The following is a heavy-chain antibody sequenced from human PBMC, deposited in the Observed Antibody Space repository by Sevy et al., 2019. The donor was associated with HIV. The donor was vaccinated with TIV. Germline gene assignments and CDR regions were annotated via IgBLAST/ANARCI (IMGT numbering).Heavy chain of an antibody. V-gene: IGHV4-34*01. CDR1: GGSFSGYY. Sequence: LSLTCEVSGGSFSGYYWNWIRQPPGRGLEWIGEITHSGSTNYNPSLGSRVTISLETSKNLFSLKVTSVTAADTAVYFCARGPVYFYMDVWGKGTTVTVSS. CDR2: ITHSGST. J-gene: IGHJ6*03. CDR3: ARGPVYFYMDV.